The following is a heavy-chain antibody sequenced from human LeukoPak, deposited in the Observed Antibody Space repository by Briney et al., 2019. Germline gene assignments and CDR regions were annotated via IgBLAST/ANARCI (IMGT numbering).Heavy chain of an antibody. J-gene: IGHJ4*02. V-gene: IGHV3-15*01. CDR2: INRKTDGGTT. CDR1: GFTFSNAW. D-gene: IGHD3-22*01. CDR3: SYYYDPSGYVHY. Sequence: GSLRVAYAASGFTFSNAWMSWVRQAPGKGLEWVGRINRKTDGGTTHYAAALAGRFPISREDSKNTQNLQMNSLKPDHTAVYYCSYYYDPSGYVHYWGQGPLVTVSS.